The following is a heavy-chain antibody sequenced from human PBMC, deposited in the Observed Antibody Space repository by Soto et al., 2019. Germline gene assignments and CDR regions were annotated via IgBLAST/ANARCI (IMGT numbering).Heavy chain of an antibody. V-gene: IGHV4-39*01. CDR2: IYYSGST. J-gene: IGHJ4*02. CDR1: GGSISSSSYY. CDR3: VSASSFGRLDF. Sequence: PSETLSLTCTVSGGSISSSSYYWGWIRQPPGKGLEWIGSIYYSGSTYYNPSLKSRVTISVDTSKNQFSLKLSSVTAADTAVYYFVSASSFGRLDFWGQGTLVTVSS. D-gene: IGHD2-2*01.